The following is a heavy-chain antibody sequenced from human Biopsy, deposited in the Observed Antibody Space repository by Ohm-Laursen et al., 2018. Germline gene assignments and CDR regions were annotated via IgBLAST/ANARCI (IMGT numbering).Heavy chain of an antibody. CDR2: IYLDGNT. V-gene: IGHV3-53*01. Sequence: GSLRLSCTASGFTVSTTYVSWVRQAPGKGLEWVSIIYLDGNTYYTDSVKGRFTISRDNSKNALYLQMNSLRPADTAKYYCVRGRAYWGQGTLVIVSS. J-gene: IGHJ4*02. CDR3: VRGRAY. CDR1: GFTVSTTY.